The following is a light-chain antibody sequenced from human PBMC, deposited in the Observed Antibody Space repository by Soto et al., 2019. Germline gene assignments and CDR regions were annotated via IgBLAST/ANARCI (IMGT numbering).Light chain of an antibody. CDR1: QSISGW. CDR2: VAS. V-gene: IGKV1-5*01. J-gene: IGKJ1*01. CDR3: QHYNSYSEA. Sequence: DIQMTQSPSTLSAFVGDRVTITCRASQSISGWLAWYQQKPGKAPRLLMYVASTLQSGVPSRFSGSGSTTEFTLTISSLQPDDFATYYCQHYNSYSEAFGQGTKVDIK.